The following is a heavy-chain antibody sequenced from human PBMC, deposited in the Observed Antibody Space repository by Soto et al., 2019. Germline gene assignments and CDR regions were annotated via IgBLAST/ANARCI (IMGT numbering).Heavy chain of an antibody. D-gene: IGHD6-19*01. Sequence: VQLQRWGEGLLRPSETCSFTSAVFVGSLGVYSWGWFGQPPGKGLEWIGEINHSGSTNYNPSLKSRVTISVDTSKNQFSLKLSSVTAADTAVYYCARGSVRSGLDYWGQGTLVTVSS. V-gene: IGHV4-34*01. CDR1: VGSLGVYS. CDR3: ARGSVRSGLDY. J-gene: IGHJ4*02. CDR2: INHSGST.